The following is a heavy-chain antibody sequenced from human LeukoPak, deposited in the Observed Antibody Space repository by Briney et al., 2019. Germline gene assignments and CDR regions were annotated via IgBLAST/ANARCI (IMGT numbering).Heavy chain of an antibody. CDR3: ARESVRPGGEDAFDI. Sequence: ASVKVSCKASGYTFTSYYMHWVRQAPGQGLEWMGIINPSGGSTSYAQKFQGRVTMTRDTSTSTVYMELSSLRSEDTAVYYCARESVRPGGEDAFDIWGQGTMVTVSS. CDR2: INPSGGST. CDR1: GYTFTSYY. V-gene: IGHV1-46*01. J-gene: IGHJ3*02. D-gene: IGHD2-21*01.